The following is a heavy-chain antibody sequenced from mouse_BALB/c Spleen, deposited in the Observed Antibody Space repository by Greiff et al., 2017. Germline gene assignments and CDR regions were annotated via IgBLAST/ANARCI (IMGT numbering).Heavy chain of an antibody. V-gene: IGHV2-2*02. CDR1: GFSLTSYG. CDR3: ARNDGYGAWFAY. CDR2: IWSGGST. Sequence: VMLVESGPGLVQPSQSLSITCTVSGFSLTSYGVHWVRQSPGKGLEWLGVIWSGGSTDYNAAFISRLSISKDNSKSQVFFKMNSLQANDTAIYYCARNDGYGAWFAYWGQGTLVTVSA. J-gene: IGHJ3*01. D-gene: IGHD2-3*01.